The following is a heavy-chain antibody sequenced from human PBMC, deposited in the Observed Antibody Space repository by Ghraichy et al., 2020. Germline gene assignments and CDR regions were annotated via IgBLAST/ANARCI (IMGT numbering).Heavy chain of an antibody. Sequence: GGSLRLSCAASGFTFSTYWMSWVRQAPGKGLEWVANIKQDGSQKYYVDSVRGRFTISRDNAENSLYLQMNSLRVEDTAIYYCARDPEFESWGQGTLVTVSS. CDR3: ARDPEFES. J-gene: IGHJ4*02. V-gene: IGHV3-7*01. CDR2: IKQDGSQK. CDR1: GFTFSTYW.